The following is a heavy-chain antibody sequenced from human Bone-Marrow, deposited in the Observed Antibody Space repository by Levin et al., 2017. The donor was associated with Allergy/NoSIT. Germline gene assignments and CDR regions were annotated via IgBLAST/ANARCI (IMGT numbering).Heavy chain of an antibody. CDR1: GGSFSNYS. V-gene: IGHV1-69*02. D-gene: IGHD3-9*01. J-gene: IGHJ6*02. CDR3: ARVNKDHLDIVTAPVRDYFYYGLDV. Sequence: GASVKVSCKASGGSFSNYSLNWVRQAPGQGLEWMGRIAPRLGIANYAQKFQDRVAITADKSTNTAYLEVTSLRSGDTAVYFCARVNKDHLDIVTAPVRDYFYYGLDVWGQGTTVTVSS. CDR2: IAPRLGIA.